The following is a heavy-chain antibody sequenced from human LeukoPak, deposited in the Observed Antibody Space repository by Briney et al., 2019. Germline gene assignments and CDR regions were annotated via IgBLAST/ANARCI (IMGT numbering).Heavy chain of an antibody. V-gene: IGHV3-30-3*01. CDR2: ISYDGSNK. Sequence: QPGRSLRLSCAASGFTFSSYAMHWVRQAPGKGLEWVAVISYDGSNKYYADSVKGRFTISRDNSKNTLYLQMNSLRAEDTAVYYCARDRDIVVVVAATGAFDYWGQGTLVTVSS. CDR1: GFTFSSYA. J-gene: IGHJ4*02. CDR3: ARDRDIVVVVAATGAFDY. D-gene: IGHD2-15*01.